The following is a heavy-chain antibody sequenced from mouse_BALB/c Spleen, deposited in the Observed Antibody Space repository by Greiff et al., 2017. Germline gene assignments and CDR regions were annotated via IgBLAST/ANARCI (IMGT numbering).Heavy chain of an antibody. CDR2: IDPENGNT. Sequence: VQLKESGAELVRPGALVKLSCKASGFNIKDYYMHWVKQRPEQGLEWIGWIDPENGNTIYDPKFQGKASITADTSSNTAYLQLSSLTSEDTAVYYCAFTTVPHCMGYWGQGTSVTVSS. CDR1: GFNIKDYY. CDR3: AFTTVPHCMGY. V-gene: IGHV14-1*02. J-gene: IGHJ4*01. D-gene: IGHD1-1*01.